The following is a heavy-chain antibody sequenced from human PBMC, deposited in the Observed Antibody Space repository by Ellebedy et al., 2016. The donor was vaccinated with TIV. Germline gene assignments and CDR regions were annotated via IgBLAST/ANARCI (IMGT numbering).Heavy chain of an antibody. CDR3: AKVDSSGLSYKRRFDS. CDR1: GFTFSSFT. J-gene: IGHJ5*01. D-gene: IGHD6-19*01. V-gene: IGHV3-23*01. CDR2: ISAGGGST. Sequence: GGSLRLSCAGSGFTFSSFTMTWVRQAPGKGLEWVSAISAGGGSTYYADSVKGRFSVSRGNSKNMVYLQMNSLRGEDTAVSYCAKVDSSGLSYKRRFDSWGQGTLVTVSS.